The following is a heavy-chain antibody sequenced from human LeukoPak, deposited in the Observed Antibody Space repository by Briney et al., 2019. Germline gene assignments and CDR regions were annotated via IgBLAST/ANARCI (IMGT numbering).Heavy chain of an antibody. V-gene: IGHV4-59*08. CDR1: GGSISSYY. J-gene: IGHJ3*02. CDR3: ARQVYCGGDCPGAFDI. Sequence: SETLSLTCTVSGGSISSYYWSWIRQPPGKGLEWIGYLYYSGRTNYNPSLKSRVTMSVDTSKNQFSLKLSSVTAADTAVYYCARQVYCGGDCPGAFDIWGQGTMVTVSS. D-gene: IGHD2-21*01. CDR2: LYYSGRT.